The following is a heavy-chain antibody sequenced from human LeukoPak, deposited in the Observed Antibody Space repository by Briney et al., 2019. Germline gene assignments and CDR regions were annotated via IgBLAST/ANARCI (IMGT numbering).Heavy chain of an antibody. CDR1: GYSISSGYY. CDR2: IYHSGST. CDR3: ARDQQLVLGEFDY. Sequence: PSETLSLTCTVSGYSISSGYYWDWIRQPPGKGLEWIGSIYHSGSTYYNPSLKSRVTISVDTSKNQFSLKLSSVTAADTAVYYCARDQQLVLGEFDYWGQGTLVTVSS. J-gene: IGHJ4*02. V-gene: IGHV4-38-2*02. D-gene: IGHD6-13*01.